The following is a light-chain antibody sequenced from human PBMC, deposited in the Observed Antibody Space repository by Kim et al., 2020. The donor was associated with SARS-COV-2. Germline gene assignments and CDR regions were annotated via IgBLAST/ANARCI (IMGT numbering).Light chain of an antibody. V-gene: IGKV3-11*01. CDR1: QIVSIS. Sequence: SLSPGERATLSCRASQIVSISLGWYQQKPGQAPTLLIYDASTRATGIPARFSGSGSGTDFTLTISSLEPEDVGVYYCQQYDNSPTTFGQGTKVDIK. CDR2: DAS. CDR3: QQYDNSPTT. J-gene: IGKJ1*01.